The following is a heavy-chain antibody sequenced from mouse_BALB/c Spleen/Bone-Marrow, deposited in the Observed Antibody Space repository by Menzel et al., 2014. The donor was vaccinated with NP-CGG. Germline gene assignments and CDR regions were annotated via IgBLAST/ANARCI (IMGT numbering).Heavy chain of an antibody. V-gene: IGHV7-3*02. J-gene: IGHJ2*01. CDR3: ARDKGRVFFDY. CDR1: GFTFTDYY. Sequence: EVMLVESGGGLVQPGGSLRLSCATSGFTFTDYYMNWVRQPPGKALEWLGFIRNKANGYTTEYSASVKSRFTISRDNSQNILYRQMNTLRADDSATYYCARDKGRVFFDYWGQGTTLTVSS. CDR2: IRNKANGYTT.